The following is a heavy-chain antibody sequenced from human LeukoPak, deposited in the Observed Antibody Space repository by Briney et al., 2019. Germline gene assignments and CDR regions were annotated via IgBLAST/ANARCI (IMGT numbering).Heavy chain of an antibody. D-gene: IGHD3-10*01. V-gene: IGHV4-39*01. CDR3: ALRRNYYGSGSFDY. J-gene: IGHJ4*02. CDR1: GGSISSSSYY. CDR2: IYYSGST. Sequence: SETLSLTRTVSGGSISSSSYYWGWIRQPPGKGLEWIGSIYYSGSTYYNPSLKSRVTISVDTSKNQFSLKLSSVTAANTAVYYCALRRNYYGSGSFDYWRQGTLVTVSS.